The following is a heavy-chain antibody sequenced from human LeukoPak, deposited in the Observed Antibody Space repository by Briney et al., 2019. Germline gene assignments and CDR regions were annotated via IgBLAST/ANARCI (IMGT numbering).Heavy chain of an antibody. V-gene: IGHV3-23*01. J-gene: IGHJ4*02. CDR1: GFTFSSYA. Sequence: GGSLRLSCAASGFTFSSYAMSWVRQAPGKGLEWVSAIIGSGANTYYADSVRGRFSISRDNSENTLYLQMNSLRAEDTAVYYCAKGFNGGTYYYHFDYWGQGTLVTVSS. CDR3: AKGFNGGTYYYHFDY. CDR2: IIGSGANT. D-gene: IGHD1-26*01.